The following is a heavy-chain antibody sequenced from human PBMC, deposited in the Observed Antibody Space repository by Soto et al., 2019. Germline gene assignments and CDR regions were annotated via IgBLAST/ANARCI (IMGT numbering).Heavy chain of an antibody. J-gene: IGHJ6*02. V-gene: IGHV3-23*01. CDR1: GFTFSSYA. CDR2: ISGSGGST. CDR3: AKDGGYSSGDSPGYYYGMDV. Sequence: EVQLLESGGGLVQPGGSLRLSCAASGFTFSSYAMSWVRQAPGKGLEWVSAISGSGGSTYYADSVKGRFTISRDNSKNTRYLHMNSLRAEDTAVYYCAKDGGYSSGDSPGYYYGMDVWGQGTTVTVSS. D-gene: IGHD5-18*01.